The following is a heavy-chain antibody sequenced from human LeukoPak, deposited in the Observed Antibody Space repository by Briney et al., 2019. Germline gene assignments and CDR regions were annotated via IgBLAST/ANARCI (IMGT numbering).Heavy chain of an antibody. CDR3: ARARGSGRSWYFDR. D-gene: IGHD3-3*01. Sequence: SGGSLRLSCAASGFTFSGYWMSWVRQAPGKGLKWVASVKQDGSDKYYVDSVKGRFTISRDNAKNSLYVQMNSLRAEDTAVYYCARARGSGRSWYFDRWGRGTVVTVSS. V-gene: IGHV3-7*04. CDR2: VKQDGSDK. J-gene: IGHJ2*01. CDR1: GFTFSGYW.